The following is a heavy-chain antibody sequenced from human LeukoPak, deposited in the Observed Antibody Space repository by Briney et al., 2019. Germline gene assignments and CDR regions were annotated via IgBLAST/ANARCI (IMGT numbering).Heavy chain of an antibody. CDR3: AKDRWRDGSSSFDN. J-gene: IGHJ4*02. V-gene: IGHV1-18*01. CDR2: ISTYNGKT. Sequence: VASVKVSCKASGYTFTSNSINWVRQAPGQGFEWMGWISTYNGKTSYAQKVQGRVTMTTDTSTSTAYMELRSLRSDDTAVYYCAKDRWRDGSSSFDNWGQGTLVTVSS. D-gene: IGHD6-6*01. CDR1: GYTFTSNS.